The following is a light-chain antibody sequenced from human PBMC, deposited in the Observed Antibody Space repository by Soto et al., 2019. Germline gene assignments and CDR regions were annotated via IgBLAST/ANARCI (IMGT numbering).Light chain of an antibody. CDR3: QQYDSYWT. V-gene: IGKV1-5*01. CDR2: DAS. CDR1: QSIRNF. J-gene: IGKJ1*01. Sequence: DIQMTQSPSTLAASVGDRVTITCRASQSIRNFLAWYQQKPGKAPNVVIFDASSLESGVPSRFSGSGSGTEFTLTISSLQPDDFATYYCQQYDSYWTFGPGTKVEIK.